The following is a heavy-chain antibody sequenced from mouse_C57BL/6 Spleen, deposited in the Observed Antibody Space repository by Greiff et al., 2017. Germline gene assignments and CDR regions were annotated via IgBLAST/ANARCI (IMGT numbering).Heavy chain of an antibody. V-gene: IGHV1-19*01. CDR2: INPYNGGT. CDR3: ARGRITGTVYAMDY. CDR1: GYTFTDYY. J-gene: IGHJ4*01. D-gene: IGHD4-1*01. Sequence: EVQGVESGPVLVKPGASVKMSCKASGYTFTDYYMNWVKQSHGKSLEWIGVINPYNGGTSYNQKFKGKATLTVDNSSSTAYMELNSLTSEDSAVYYCARGRITGTVYAMDYWGQRTSGTVSS.